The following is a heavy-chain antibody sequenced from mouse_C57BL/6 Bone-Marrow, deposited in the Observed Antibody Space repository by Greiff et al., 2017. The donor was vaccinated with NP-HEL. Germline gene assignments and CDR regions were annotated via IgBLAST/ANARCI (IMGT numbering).Heavy chain of an antibody. D-gene: IGHD2-4*01. V-gene: IGHV7-1*01. CDR2: SRNKANDYTT. CDR1: GFTFSDFY. CDR3: ARDVCDYDNYAMDY. Sequence: EVNVVESGGGLVQSGRSLRLSCATSGFTFSDFYMEWVRQAPGKGLEWIAASRNKANDYTTEYSASMKGRFIVSRDTSQSILYLQMNALRAEDTAIYYCARDVCDYDNYAMDYWGQGTSVTVSS. J-gene: IGHJ4*01.